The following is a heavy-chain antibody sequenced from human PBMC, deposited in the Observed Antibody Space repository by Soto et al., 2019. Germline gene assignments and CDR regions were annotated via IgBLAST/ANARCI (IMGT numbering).Heavy chain of an antibody. CDR2: ISGSGGST. V-gene: IGHV3-23*01. CDR1: GFTFSSYA. Sequence: EVQLLESGGGLVQPGGSLRLSCAASGFTFSSYAMSWVRQAPGKGLEWVSAISGSGGSTYYADSVKGRFTISRDNSKNTLYLQMNSLRAEDTAVYYCAKVRGSGPTHVTDFDYWGQGNLVTVSS. D-gene: IGHD3-10*01. J-gene: IGHJ4*02. CDR3: AKVRGSGPTHVTDFDY.